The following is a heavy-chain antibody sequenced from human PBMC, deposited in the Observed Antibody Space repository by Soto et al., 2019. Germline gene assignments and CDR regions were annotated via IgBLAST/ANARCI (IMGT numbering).Heavy chain of an antibody. D-gene: IGHD2-2*01. J-gene: IGHJ4*02. Sequence: EVQLVESGGALVQSGESLRLSCAASGFTFSAYSMNWVRQTPGGGLEWIAHIAGGGVPTYYADSVKGRFTISRDKGKNSLYLQMNTLKGEDSGIYYCTRASSYAFDHWGQGALVTVSS. V-gene: IGHV3-48*01. CDR1: GFTFSAYS. CDR3: TRASSYAFDH. CDR2: IAGGGVPT.